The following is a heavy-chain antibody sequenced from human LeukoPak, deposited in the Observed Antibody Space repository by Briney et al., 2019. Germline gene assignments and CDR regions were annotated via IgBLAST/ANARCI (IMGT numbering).Heavy chain of an antibody. J-gene: IGHJ5*02. CDR3: ARVAPGWYDILTGYFGAVPTNPNWFDP. CDR1: GYTYTGYY. Sequence: EASVKVSCKASGYTYTGYYMHWVRHAPGQGLEWMGRINPNSGGTNYAQKFQGRVTMTRDTSISTAYMELSRLRSDDTAVYYCARVAPGWYDILTGYFGAVPTNPNWFDPWGQGTLVTVSS. CDR2: INPNSGGT. D-gene: IGHD3-9*01. V-gene: IGHV1-2*06.